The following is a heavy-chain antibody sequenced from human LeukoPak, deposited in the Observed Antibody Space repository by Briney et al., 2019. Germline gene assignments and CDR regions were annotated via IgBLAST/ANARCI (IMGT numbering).Heavy chain of an antibody. J-gene: IGHJ4*02. CDR2: INPNSGGT. Sequence: ASVKVSCKASGYTFTGYYMHWVRQAPGQGLEWMGRINPNSGGTNYAQKFQGRVTMTRDTSISTAYMELSRLRSDDTAVYYCARSQYYYDSSGYFSWGQGTLVTVSS. CDR3: ARSQYYYDSSGYFS. D-gene: IGHD3-22*01. CDR1: GYTFTGYY. V-gene: IGHV1-2*06.